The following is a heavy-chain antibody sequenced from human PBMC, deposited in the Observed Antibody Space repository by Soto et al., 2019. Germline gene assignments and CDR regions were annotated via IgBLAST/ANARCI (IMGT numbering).Heavy chain of an antibody. D-gene: IGHD3-16*01. V-gene: IGHV3-23*01. J-gene: IGHJ6*02. CDR1: GFTFSSYA. Sequence: VQLLESGGGLVQPGGSLRLSCAASGFTFSSYAMSWVRQAPGKGLEWVSAISGSGGSTYYADSVKGRFTISRDNSKNTLYLQMNSLRAEDTAVYYCATRSSRRGAYYYYYGMDVWGQGTTVTVSS. CDR2: ISGSGGST. CDR3: ATRSSRRGAYYYYYGMDV.